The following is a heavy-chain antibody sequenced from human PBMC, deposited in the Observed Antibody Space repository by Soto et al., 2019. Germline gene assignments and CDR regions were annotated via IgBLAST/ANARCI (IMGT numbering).Heavy chain of an antibody. CDR2: INQDGGDK. D-gene: IGHD6-13*01. CDR1: GFTFNTYT. CDR3: ARDGVAPGLYFDF. V-gene: IGHV3-7*05. Sequence: GGSLRLSCAASGFTFNTYTMNWVRQAPGKGLEWVASINQDGGDKKYVDSVKGRFTISRDNAKNSLYLQMASLRADDTAVYYCARDGVAPGLYFDFWGQGALVTVSS. J-gene: IGHJ4*02.